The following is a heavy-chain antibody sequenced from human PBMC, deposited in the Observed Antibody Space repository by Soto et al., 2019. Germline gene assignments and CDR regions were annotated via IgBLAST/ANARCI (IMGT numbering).Heavy chain of an antibody. D-gene: IGHD5-18*01. CDR3: ARALIQLWPHYYYGMDV. CDR2: IYYSGTT. J-gene: IGHJ6*02. CDR1: GGSISSGDYY. Sequence: SETLSLTCTVSGGSISSGDYYWSWIRQPPGKGPEWIGYIYYSGTTYYNPSLKSRVTISVDTSKNQFSLKVSSLTAADTAVYYCARALIQLWPHYYYGMDVWGQGTTVTVSS. V-gene: IGHV4-30-4*01.